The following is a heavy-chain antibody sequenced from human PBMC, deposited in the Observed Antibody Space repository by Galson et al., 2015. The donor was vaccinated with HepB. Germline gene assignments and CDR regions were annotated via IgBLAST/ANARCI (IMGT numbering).Heavy chain of an antibody. CDR1: GFTVRSSY. J-gene: IGHJ4*02. CDR2: IYSGGDT. Sequence: SLRLSCAASGFTVRSSYMSWVRQAPGKGLEWVSLIYSGGDTYYADSVKGRFTISRDNSKNTLFLQMNSLRVDDTAVYYCAGKLTWGSGDYWGQGTLVTVSS. V-gene: IGHV3-66*02. CDR3: AGKLTWGSGDY. D-gene: IGHD7-27*01.